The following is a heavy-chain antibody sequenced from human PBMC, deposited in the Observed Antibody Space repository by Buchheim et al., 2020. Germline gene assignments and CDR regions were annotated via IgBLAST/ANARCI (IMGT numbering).Heavy chain of an antibody. D-gene: IGHD3-16*01. CDR1: GGSISSYY. V-gene: IGHV4-59*01. CDR3: ARVRRSWADGMDV. J-gene: IGHJ6*02. CDR2: IYYSGST. Sequence: QVQLQESGPGLVKPSETLSLTCTVSGGSISSYYWSWIRQPPGKGLEWIGYIYYSGSTNYNPPLTIRVTISVDTSKNQLSLKLSSVSAADTAVYDCARVRRSWADGMDVWGQGTT.